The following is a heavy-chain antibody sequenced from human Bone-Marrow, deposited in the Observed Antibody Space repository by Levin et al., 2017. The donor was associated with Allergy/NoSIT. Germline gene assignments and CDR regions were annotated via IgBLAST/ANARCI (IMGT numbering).Heavy chain of an antibody. CDR3: GCYLEFDH. J-gene: IGHJ4*02. Sequence: GGSLRLSCTASGFTVSNNYMSWVRQAPGKGLEWVTAIYAGGRTYYADSVKGRFVVSRDNSRNTLHLQMTTLRAEDTAVYYCGCYLEFDHWGQGTLVTVSS. CDR1: GFTVSNNY. CDR2: IYAGGRT. D-gene: IGHD2-21*01. V-gene: IGHV3-53*01.